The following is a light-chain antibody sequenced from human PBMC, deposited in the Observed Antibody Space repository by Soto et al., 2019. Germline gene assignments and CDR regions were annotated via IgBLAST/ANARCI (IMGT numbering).Light chain of an antibody. V-gene: IGLV2-23*02. CDR2: EVN. Sequence: QSALTQPASVSGSPGQSITISCTGTNSDVRSYDIVSWYQQHPGKAPKLMIFEVNKRPSGVSNRFSGSKSGNTASLTISGLQAEDQSDYYCCSYAGGSTYVLFGGGTKLTVL. J-gene: IGLJ3*02. CDR1: NSDVRSYDI. CDR3: CSYAGGSTYVL.